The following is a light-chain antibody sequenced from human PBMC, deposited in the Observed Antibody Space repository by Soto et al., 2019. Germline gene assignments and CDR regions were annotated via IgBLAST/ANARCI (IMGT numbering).Light chain of an antibody. J-gene: IGKJ5*01. Sequence: EIVLTQSPGTLSLSPGERATLSCRASQSVSSRYVAWYQQKRGQAPSLLIYGASIRATGIPDRFSGSGSGTDFTLTISRLEPEDFAVYFCQQYAGPPTTFGQGTRLENK. V-gene: IGKV3-20*01. CDR1: QSVSSRY. CDR2: GAS. CDR3: QQYAGPPTT.